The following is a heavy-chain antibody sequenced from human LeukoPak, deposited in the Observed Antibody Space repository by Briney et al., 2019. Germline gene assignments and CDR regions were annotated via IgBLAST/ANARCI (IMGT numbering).Heavy chain of an antibody. CDR3: ARDVGFGGYSRGIFDY. Sequence: GGSLRLSCAASGFSFSSYEMNWVRQAPGKGLEWVSYISSSGSTKYYADSVKGRFTMSRDNAKNSLYLQMNSLRAEDTAVYYCARDVGFGGYSRGIFDYWGQGTPVTVSS. CDR1: GFSFSSYE. J-gene: IGHJ4*02. V-gene: IGHV3-48*03. D-gene: IGHD3-10*01. CDR2: ISSSGSTK.